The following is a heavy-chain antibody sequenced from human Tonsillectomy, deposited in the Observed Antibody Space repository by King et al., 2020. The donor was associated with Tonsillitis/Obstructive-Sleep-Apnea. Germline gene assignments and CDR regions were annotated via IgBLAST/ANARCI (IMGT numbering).Heavy chain of an antibody. CDR1: GGSFSGYY. V-gene: IGHV4-34*01. Sequence: VQLQQWGAGLLKPSETLSLTCAVYGGSFSGYYWSWIRQPPGKGLEWIGEINHSGSTNYNPSLKSRVTISVDTSKNQFSLKLSSVTAADTAVYYCARRQGQEGEDGYNPYYFDYWGQGTLVTVSS. CDR2: INHSGST. J-gene: IGHJ4*02. CDR3: ARRQGQEGEDGYNPYYFDY. D-gene: IGHD5-24*01.